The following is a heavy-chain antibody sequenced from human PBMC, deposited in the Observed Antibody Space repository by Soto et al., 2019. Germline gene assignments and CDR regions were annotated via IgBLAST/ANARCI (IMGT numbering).Heavy chain of an antibody. CDR1: GFAFSSFG. V-gene: IGHV3-30*18. CDR3: AKDWNDANYDYGTDV. J-gene: IGHJ6*02. D-gene: IGHD1-1*01. Sequence: PGGSLRLSCVASGFAFSSFGMHWVRQAPGKGLEWVAFISHDGSKKKFVDSVKGRFTISRDDSGNTLYPQMNSLRADDTAVYFCAKDWNDANYDYGTDVWGQGTTVTV. CDR2: ISHDGSKK.